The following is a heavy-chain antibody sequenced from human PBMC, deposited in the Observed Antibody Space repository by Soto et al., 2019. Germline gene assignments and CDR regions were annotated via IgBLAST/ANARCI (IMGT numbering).Heavy chain of an antibody. CDR1: GGTFSSYA. V-gene: IGHV1-69*01. Sequence: QVQLVQSGAEVKKPGSSVKVSCKASGGTFSSYAISWVRQAPGQELEWMGGISPITGTANYTQKFKGRVKITADESTSTVYMGLSSLRSEDTAVYFCARSQGSSTSLEIYYYYYYGMDVWGQGTTVTVSS. CDR3: ARSQGSSTSLEIYYYYYYGMDV. D-gene: IGHD2-2*01. J-gene: IGHJ6*02. CDR2: ISPITGTA.